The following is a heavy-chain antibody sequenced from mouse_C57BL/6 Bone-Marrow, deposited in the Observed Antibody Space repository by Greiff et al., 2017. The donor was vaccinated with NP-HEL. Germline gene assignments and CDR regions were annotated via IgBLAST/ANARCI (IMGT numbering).Heavy chain of an antibody. CDR2: IYPGSGSP. CDR1: GYTFTSYW. Sequence: QVQLQQPGAELVKPGASVKMSCKASGYTFTSYWITWVKQRPGQGLEWIGDIYPGSGSPNYNEKLKSKATLTVDTSSSTAYMQLSSLTSEDSAVYYCARPVDYFDYWGQGTTLTVSS. V-gene: IGHV1-55*01. J-gene: IGHJ2*01. CDR3: ARPVDYFDY. D-gene: IGHD1-1*01.